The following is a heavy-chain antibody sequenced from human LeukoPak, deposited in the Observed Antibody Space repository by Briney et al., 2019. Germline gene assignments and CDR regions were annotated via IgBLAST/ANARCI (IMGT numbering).Heavy chain of an antibody. J-gene: IGHJ4*02. CDR1: GFTFSSYG. Sequence: GGSLRLSCAASGFTFSSYGMSWVRQAPGKGLEWVSAISGRDTNTYYADSVQGRFTISRDNSKNTPYLQMNSLRAEDTAVYYCAKRSDYGSNGNYFDSWGQGTPVTVSS. CDR3: AKRSDYGSNGNYFDS. D-gene: IGHD4-23*01. V-gene: IGHV3-23*01. CDR2: ISGRDTNT.